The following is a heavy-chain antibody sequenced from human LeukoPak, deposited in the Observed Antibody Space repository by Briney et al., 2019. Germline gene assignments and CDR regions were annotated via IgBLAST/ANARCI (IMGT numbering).Heavy chain of an antibody. CDR1: GGSIGSYY. CDR2: IYYSGST. J-gene: IGHJ4*02. CDR3: ARHCRGSSSCYSY. V-gene: IGHV4-59*08. D-gene: IGHD2-15*01. Sequence: PSETLSLTCTVSGGSIGSYYWSWIRQPPGKGLEWIGYIYYSGSTNYNPSLKSRVTISVDTSKNQFSLKLSSVTAADTAVYYCARHCRGSSSCYSYWGQGTLVTVSS.